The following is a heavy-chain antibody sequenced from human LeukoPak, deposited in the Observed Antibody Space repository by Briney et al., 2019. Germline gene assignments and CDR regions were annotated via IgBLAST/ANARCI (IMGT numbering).Heavy chain of an antibody. V-gene: IGHV4-34*01. CDR1: GGSFSGYY. CDR3: ARGLFGRYGMDV. CDR2: INHSGST. Sequence: SETLSLTCAVYGGSFSGYYWSWIRQPPGKGLEWIGEINHSGSTNYNPSLKSRVTISVDTSKNQFSLKLSPVTAADTAVYYCARGLFGRYGMDVWGQGTTVTVSS. D-gene: IGHD3-10*01. J-gene: IGHJ6*02.